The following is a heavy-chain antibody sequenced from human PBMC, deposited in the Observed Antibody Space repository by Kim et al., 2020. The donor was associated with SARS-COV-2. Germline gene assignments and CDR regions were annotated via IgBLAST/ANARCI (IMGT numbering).Heavy chain of an antibody. CDR2: IYYTGRT. Sequence: SETLSLTCTVSSDSINSSNFYWGWIRQAPGKGLEWIGTIYYTGRTYSNPSLKNRVTISVDMSKNQFSLKLNSVTAADTAVYYCAREPDSSSIYHLGVDVWGQGTTVTVSS. J-gene: IGHJ6*02. D-gene: IGHD6-13*01. V-gene: IGHV4-39*07. CDR3: AREPDSSSIYHLGVDV. CDR1: SDSINSSNFY.